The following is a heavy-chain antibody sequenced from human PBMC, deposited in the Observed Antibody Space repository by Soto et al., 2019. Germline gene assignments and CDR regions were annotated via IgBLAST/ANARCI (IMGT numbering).Heavy chain of an antibody. CDR1: GFTFSTYA. D-gene: IGHD4-17*01. CDR3: AHPRGYGVFDAVDI. Sequence: EVQLLESGGGLVQPGGSLRLSCAASGFTFSTYAMNWVRQAPGKGLECVSAISNTGGSTFYAESVRGRLTISRDNSINTLYLQMTSLRTEDTAVYYCAHPRGYGVFDAVDIWGQGTMVTVSS. J-gene: IGHJ3*02. CDR2: ISNTGGST. V-gene: IGHV3-23*01.